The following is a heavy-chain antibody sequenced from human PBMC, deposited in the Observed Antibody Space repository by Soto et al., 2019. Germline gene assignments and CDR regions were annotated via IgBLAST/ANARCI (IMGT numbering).Heavy chain of an antibody. CDR2: ISYDGSNK. CDR3: AKDYYDTLTGYYGPDY. J-gene: IGHJ4*02. D-gene: IGHD3-9*01. CDR1: GFTFSSYG. Sequence: PGGSLGLSCAASGFTFSSYGIHWVRQAPGKGLEWVAVISYDGSNKYYADSVKGRFTISRDNSKNLLYLQMNSLGAEDTAVYYCAKDYYDTLTGYYGPDYWGQGTLVTVSS. V-gene: IGHV3-30*18.